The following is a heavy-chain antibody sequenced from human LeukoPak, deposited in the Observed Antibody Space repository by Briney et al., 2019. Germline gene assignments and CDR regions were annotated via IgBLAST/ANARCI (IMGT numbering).Heavy chain of an antibody. CDR1: GLTVDDYA. CDR2: ISWNSGSI. J-gene: IGHJ4*02. D-gene: IGHD5-12*01. CDR3: AKSNNVDY. Sequence: GGSLRLSCAASGLTVDDYAMHSGRQAPGKGLEWVSGISWNSGSIGYADSVKGRFTISRDNAKNSLYLQMNSLRAEDTALYYSAKSNNVDYWGQGTLVTVSS. V-gene: IGHV3-9*01.